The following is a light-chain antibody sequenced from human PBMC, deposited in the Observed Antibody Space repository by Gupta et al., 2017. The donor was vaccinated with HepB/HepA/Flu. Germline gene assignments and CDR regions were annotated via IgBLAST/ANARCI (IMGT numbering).Light chain of an antibody. Sequence: DIQMTHTPSSLSASVWDRVTITCRAIQGISNYLAWYQQKPGKVPKLLIYAASTLQSGVPSRFSGSGSGTDFTLTISSLQPEDVATYYCQKDNSVPWTFGQGTKVEIK. V-gene: IGKV1-27*01. J-gene: IGKJ1*01. CDR3: QKDNSVPWT. CDR1: QGISNY. CDR2: AAS.